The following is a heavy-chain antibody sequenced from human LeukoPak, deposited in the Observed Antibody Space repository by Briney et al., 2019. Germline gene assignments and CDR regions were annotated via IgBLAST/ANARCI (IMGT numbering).Heavy chain of an antibody. V-gene: IGHV4-34*01. J-gene: IGHJ6*03. CDR1: GGSFSGYY. CDR3: ARHVRRYYYYYMDV. Sequence: SETLSLTCAVYGGSFSGYYWSWIRQPPGKGLEWIGHIHYSGSTNYNPSLKSRVTISVDTSKNEFSLKLSSVTAADTAVYYCARHVRRYYYYYMDVWGKGTTVTISS. CDR2: IHYSGST.